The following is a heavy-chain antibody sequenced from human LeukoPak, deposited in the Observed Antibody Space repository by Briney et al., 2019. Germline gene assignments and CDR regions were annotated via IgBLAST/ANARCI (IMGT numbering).Heavy chain of an antibody. CDR2: ISGSGGTT. D-gene: IGHD2-15*01. CDR1: GFSFSSYA. Sequence: GGSLRLSCAASGFSFSSYAMSWVRQAPGKGLEWVSAISGSGGTTYYADSVKGRFTISRDNSKNTLYLQMNSLRAEDTAVYYCAKDRGMFLVGYLDYWGQGTLVTVSS. J-gene: IGHJ4*02. V-gene: IGHV3-23*01. CDR3: AKDRGMFLVGYLDY.